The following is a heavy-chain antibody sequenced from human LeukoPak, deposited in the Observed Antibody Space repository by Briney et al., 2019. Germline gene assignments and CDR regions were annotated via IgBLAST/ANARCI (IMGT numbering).Heavy chain of an antibody. J-gene: IGHJ4*02. Sequence: PSETLSLTCAVYGGSFSGYYWSWIRQPPGKGLEWIGEINHSGSTYYNPSLKSRVTISVDTSKNQFSLKLSSVTAADTAVYYCARVGKSRYFDYWGQGTLVTVSS. V-gene: IGHV4-34*01. D-gene: IGHD7-27*01. CDR2: INHSGST. CDR1: GGSFSGYY. CDR3: ARVGKSRYFDY.